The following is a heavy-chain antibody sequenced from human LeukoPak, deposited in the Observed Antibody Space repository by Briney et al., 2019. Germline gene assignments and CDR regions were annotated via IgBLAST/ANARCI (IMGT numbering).Heavy chain of an antibody. D-gene: IGHD2-8*01. J-gene: IGHJ6*03. CDR2: IYPDDSDT. Sequence: GESLKISCKGSGYSFTSYWIGWVRQMPGKGLEWMGIIYPDDSDTKYSPSFQGQVTISADKSISTAYLQWSSLKASDTAMYYCARLAFCTNAVCFSNYYYSMDVWGRGATVTVSS. V-gene: IGHV5-51*01. CDR3: ARLAFCTNAVCFSNYYYSMDV. CDR1: GYSFTSYW.